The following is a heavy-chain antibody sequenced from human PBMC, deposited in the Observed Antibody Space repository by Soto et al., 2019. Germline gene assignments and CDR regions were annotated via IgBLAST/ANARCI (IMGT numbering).Heavy chain of an antibody. CDR2: IEHGGST. V-gene: IGHV4-34*02. Sequence: QVQLQQWGTRLLKPSETLSLTCAVVGESFSGHYWSWIRQTPGKGLGWIGAIEHGGSTRYNPSLKSRVRMSVDTARKQFSLRLNSVIAADTAVYYCATAPMVRGVPVDVDYWGRGTLVTVSS. D-gene: IGHD3-10*01. CDR1: GESFSGHY. J-gene: IGHJ4*02. CDR3: ATAPMVRGVPVDVDY.